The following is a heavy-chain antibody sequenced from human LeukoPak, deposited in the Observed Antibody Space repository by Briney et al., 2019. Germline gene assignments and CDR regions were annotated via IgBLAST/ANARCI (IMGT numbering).Heavy chain of an antibody. J-gene: IGHJ4*02. D-gene: IGHD3-22*01. CDR1: GGSISSGSYY. V-gene: IGHV4-61*02. CDR3: ARAQVVITRPFDY. Sequence: PSETLSLTCTVSGGSISSGSYYWSWIRQPAGKGLEWIGRIYTSGSTNYNPSLKSRVTISVDTSKNQFSLKLSSVTAADTAVYYCARAQVVITRPFDYWGQGTLVTVSS. CDR2: IYTSGST.